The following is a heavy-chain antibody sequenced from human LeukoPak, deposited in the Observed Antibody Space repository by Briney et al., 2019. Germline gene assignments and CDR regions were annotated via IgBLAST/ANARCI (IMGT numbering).Heavy chain of an antibody. CDR1: GFTVSSNY. D-gene: IGHD3-22*01. J-gene: IGHJ4*02. CDR3: ARLTAYDSSGYHRGYFDY. Sequence: PGGSLRLSCSGSGFTVSSNYMSWVRQAPGKGLEWVSVIYSGGGTYYADSVKGRFTISRDNSKNTLYLQMNSLGAEDTAVYYCARLTAYDSSGYHRGYFDYWGQGTLATVSS. CDR2: IYSGGGT. V-gene: IGHV3-53*01.